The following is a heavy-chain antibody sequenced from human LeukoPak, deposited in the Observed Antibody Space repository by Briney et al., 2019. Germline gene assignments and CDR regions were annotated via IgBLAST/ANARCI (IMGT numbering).Heavy chain of an antibody. CDR2: IYSGGRT. Sequence: PEGSLGLSCAASGFTVSSNYMSWVRQAPGKGLEWVSVIYSGGRTYYADSVKGRFTISRDNSKNTLYLQMNSLRAEDTAVYYCARDWAFDIWGQGTMVTVSS. V-gene: IGHV3-66*02. CDR1: GFTVSSNY. D-gene: IGHD2-21*01. CDR3: ARDWAFDI. J-gene: IGHJ3*02.